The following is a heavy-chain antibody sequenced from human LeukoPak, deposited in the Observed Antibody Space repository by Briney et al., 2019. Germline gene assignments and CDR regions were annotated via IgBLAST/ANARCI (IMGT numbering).Heavy chain of an antibody. CDR3: ARVGEITIPPSNWFDP. V-gene: IGHV3-74*01. Sequence: PGGSLRLSCAASGFTFSSYWMHWVRQAPGKGLVWVSRINSDGSSTSYADSVKGRFTISRDNAKNTLYLQMNSLRAEDTVVYYCARVGEITIPPSNWFDPWGQGTLVTVSS. D-gene: IGHD3-3*01. J-gene: IGHJ5*02. CDR2: INSDGSST. CDR1: GFTFSSYW.